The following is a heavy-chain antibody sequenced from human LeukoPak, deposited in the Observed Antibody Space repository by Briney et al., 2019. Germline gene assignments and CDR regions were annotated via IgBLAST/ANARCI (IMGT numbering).Heavy chain of an antibody. CDR2: ISYDGSNK. V-gene: IGHV3-30*03. CDR3: ASRLFDY. CDR1: GFTFTTYW. Sequence: GGSLRLSCAASGFTFTTYWMSWVRQAPGKGLEWVAVISYDGSNKYYADSVKGRFTISRDNSKNTLYLQMNSLRAEDTAVYYCASRLFDYWGQGTLVTVSS. J-gene: IGHJ4*02.